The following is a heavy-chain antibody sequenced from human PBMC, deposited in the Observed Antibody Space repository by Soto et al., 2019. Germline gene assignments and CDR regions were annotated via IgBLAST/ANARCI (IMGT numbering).Heavy chain of an antibody. V-gene: IGHV3-23*01. Sequence: EVQLLESGGGLVQSGGSLRPSCAASGFTFSSYAMSWVRQAPGKGPEWVSVISGNDNRTYYTDSVKGRFSISRDTSKNTLFLQMNSLRVEDTAIYYCAKDSAPWGQGTLVTVSS. CDR2: ISGNDNRT. CDR3: AKDSAP. CDR1: GFTFSSYA. J-gene: IGHJ5*02.